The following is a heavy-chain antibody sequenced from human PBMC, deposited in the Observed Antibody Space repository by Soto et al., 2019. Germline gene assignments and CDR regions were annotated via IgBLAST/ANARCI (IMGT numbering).Heavy chain of an antibody. CDR2: INPNSGGT. J-gene: IGHJ5*02. V-gene: IGHV1-2*02. CDR3: ARVRITMVRGVFNWFDP. CDR1: GYTFTGYY. Sequence: ASVKVSCKASGYTFTGYYMHWARQAPGQELEWMGWINPNSGGTNYAQKFQGRVTMTRDTSISTAYMELSRLRSDDTAVYYCARVRITMVRGVFNWFDPWGQGTLVTVSS. D-gene: IGHD3-10*01.